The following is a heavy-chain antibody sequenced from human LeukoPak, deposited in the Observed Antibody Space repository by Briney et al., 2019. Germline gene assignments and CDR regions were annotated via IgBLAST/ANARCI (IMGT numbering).Heavy chain of an antibody. Sequence: PSETLSLTCAVSRYPINNAYYWVWIRQPPGQGLEWIGSLYHPDSTYYNPSLKSRVTMSVDTSRNQFSLKLSFVTAADTAVYYCARQYDSYFYYYLDLWGTGTTVTVSS. CDR2: LYHPDST. D-gene: IGHD3-10*01. J-gene: IGHJ6*04. CDR3: ARQYDSYFYYYLDL. V-gene: IGHV4-38-2*01. CDR1: RYPINNAYY.